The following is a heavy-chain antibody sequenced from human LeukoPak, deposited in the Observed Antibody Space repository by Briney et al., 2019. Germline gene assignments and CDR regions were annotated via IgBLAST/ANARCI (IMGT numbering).Heavy chain of an antibody. J-gene: IGHJ5*02. Sequence: PSETLSLTCTVSGGSISSYYWSWIRQHPGKGLEWIGYIYYSGSTYYNPSLKSRVTISVDTSKNQFSLKLSSVTAADTAVYYCARARSVQGLANGFDPWGQGTLVTVSS. V-gene: IGHV4-59*06. CDR1: GGSISSYY. CDR3: ARARSVQGLANGFDP. D-gene: IGHD6-19*01. CDR2: IYYSGST.